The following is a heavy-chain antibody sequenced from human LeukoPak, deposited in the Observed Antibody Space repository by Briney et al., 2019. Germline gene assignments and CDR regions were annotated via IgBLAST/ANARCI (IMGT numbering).Heavy chain of an antibody. CDR3: ARGVPYYDFWSGYYSLYYMDV. CDR2: IYYSGST. V-gene: IGHV4-59*08. J-gene: IGHJ6*03. D-gene: IGHD3-3*01. Sequence: PSETLSLTCTVSGGSISSYYWSWIRQPPGKGLEWIGYIYYSGSTNYNPSLKSRVTISVDTSKNQFSLKLSSVTAADTAVYYCARGVPYYDFWSGYYSLYYMDVWGKGTTVTVSS. CDR1: GGSISSYY.